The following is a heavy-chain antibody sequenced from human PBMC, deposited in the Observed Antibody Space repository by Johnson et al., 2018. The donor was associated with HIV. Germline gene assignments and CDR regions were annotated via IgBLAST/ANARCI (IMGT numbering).Heavy chain of an antibody. J-gene: IGHJ3*02. CDR1: GFTFSSYW. V-gene: IGHV3-7*01. CDR3: TPDIGSGYLWGSYAFDI. Sequence: VQLVESGGGLVQPGESLRLSCAASGFTFSSYWMSWVRQAPGKGLEWVANIKQDGSEMYYVDSVKGRFTISRDNAKNSLYLQMNSLRAEDTAVYYCTPDIGSGYLWGSYAFDIWGQGTMVTVSS. CDR2: IKQDGSEM. D-gene: IGHD3-3*01.